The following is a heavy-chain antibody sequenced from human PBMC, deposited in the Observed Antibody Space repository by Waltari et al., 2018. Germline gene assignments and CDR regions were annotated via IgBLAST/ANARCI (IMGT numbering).Heavy chain of an antibody. CDR1: DVSIGKYY. V-gene: IGHV4-59*01. CDR2: IYYNGYT. CDR3: VTGSVDSRSWYEFDY. D-gene: IGHD6-13*01. Sequence: QVQLPESGPGLVKPSETLSLTCTVSDVSIGKYYWTWIRQSPGMGLEWIGYIYYNGYTIYNPSLKSRSTISLDTSKRQVALSLYSVTAADTAVYYCVTGSVDSRSWYEFDYWGQGTLVTV. J-gene: IGHJ4*02.